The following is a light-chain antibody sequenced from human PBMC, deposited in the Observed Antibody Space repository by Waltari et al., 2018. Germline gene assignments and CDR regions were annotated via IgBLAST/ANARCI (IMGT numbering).Light chain of an antibody. V-gene: IGKV1-9*01. Sequence: IQLTQSPSFLSASVGARVTITCRASQGISSYLAWYQQKPGKAPKLLIYTASTLQSGVPSRFSGSGSGTEFTLTISSLQPEDFATYYCQHLNSYPVTFGQGTKLEIK. J-gene: IGKJ2*01. CDR2: TAS. CDR1: QGISSY. CDR3: QHLNSYPVT.